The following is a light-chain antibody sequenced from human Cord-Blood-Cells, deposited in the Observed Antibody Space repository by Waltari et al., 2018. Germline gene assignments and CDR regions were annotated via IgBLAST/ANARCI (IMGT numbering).Light chain of an antibody. CDR3: CSYAGSNWV. V-gene: IGLV2-23*01. Sequence: QSALTQPASVSGSPGQSITISCTGTSSDVGSYNLFSWYQQHPGKAPKLMIYEGSKRPSGVSNRCSGSKSGNTASLTISGLQAEDEADYYCCSYAGSNWVFGGGTKLTVL. J-gene: IGLJ3*02. CDR2: EGS. CDR1: SSDVGSYNL.